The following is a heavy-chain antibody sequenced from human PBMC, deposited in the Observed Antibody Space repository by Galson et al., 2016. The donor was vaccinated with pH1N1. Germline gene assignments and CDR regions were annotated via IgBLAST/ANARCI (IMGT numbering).Heavy chain of an antibody. Sequence: SLRLSCAASGFTFDDYAMHWVRQAPGKGLEWVSGISWNSGSIGYADSVKGRFTISRDNAKNSLYLQMNSLRAEDMALYYCAKVTGYLYGYVDYWGQGTLVTVSS. CDR2: ISWNSGSI. CDR3: AKVTGYLYGYVDY. CDR1: GFTFDDYA. V-gene: IGHV3-9*03. D-gene: IGHD5-18*01. J-gene: IGHJ4*02.